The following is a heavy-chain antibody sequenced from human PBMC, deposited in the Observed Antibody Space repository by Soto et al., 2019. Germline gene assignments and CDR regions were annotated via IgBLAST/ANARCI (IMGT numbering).Heavy chain of an antibody. CDR2: IKSKTDGGTT. Sequence: GGSLRLSCAASGFTFSNAWMSWVRQAPGKGLEWVGRIKSKTDGGTTDYAAPVKGRFTISRDDSKNTLYLQMNSLKTEDTAVYYCTTAEGYSSGWYHPGHYFDYWGQGTLVTVSS. J-gene: IGHJ4*02. CDR3: TTAEGYSSGWYHPGHYFDY. D-gene: IGHD6-19*01. V-gene: IGHV3-15*01. CDR1: GFTFSNAW.